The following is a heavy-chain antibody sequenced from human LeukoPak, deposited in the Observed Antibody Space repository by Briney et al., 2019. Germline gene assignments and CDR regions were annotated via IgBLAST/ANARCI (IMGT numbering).Heavy chain of an antibody. J-gene: IGHJ4*02. D-gene: IGHD1-1*01. Sequence: GASVKVSCKASGYTFTSYGISWVRQAPGQGLEWMGWISAYNGNTNYAQKLQGRVTMTTDTSTSTAYMELRSLRSDDTAVYCCARDSSRYDLTYFDYWGQGTLVTVSS. V-gene: IGHV1-18*01. CDR2: ISAYNGNT. CDR1: GYTFTSYG. CDR3: ARDSSRYDLTYFDY.